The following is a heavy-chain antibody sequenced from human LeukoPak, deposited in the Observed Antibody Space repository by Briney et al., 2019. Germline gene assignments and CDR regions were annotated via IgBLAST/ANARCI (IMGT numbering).Heavy chain of an antibody. CDR2: IYYSGST. Sequence: SETLSLTCTVSGGSVSSGSYYWSWIRQPPGTGLEWLGYIYYSGSTNYNPSLKSRVTISVDTSKNQFSLKLSSVTAADTAVYYCARSVEEGYFDWLLPCYFDYWGQGTLVTVSS. J-gene: IGHJ4*02. D-gene: IGHD3-9*01. V-gene: IGHV4-61*01. CDR3: ARSVEEGYFDWLLPCYFDY. CDR1: GGSVSSGSYY.